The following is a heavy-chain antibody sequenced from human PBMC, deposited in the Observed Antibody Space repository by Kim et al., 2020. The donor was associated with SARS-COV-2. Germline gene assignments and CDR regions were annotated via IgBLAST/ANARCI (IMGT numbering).Heavy chain of an antibody. CDR3: AKDPRYNWNYDLVGV. D-gene: IGHD1-7*01. J-gene: IGHJ6*02. CDR2: ISGSGGST. Sequence: GGSLRLSCAASGFTFSSYAMSWVRQAPGKGLEWVSAISGSGGSTYYADSVKGRFTISRDNSKNTLYLQMNSLRAEDTAVYYCAKDPRYNWNYDLVGVWGQGTTVTVSS. V-gene: IGHV3-23*01. CDR1: GFTFSSYA.